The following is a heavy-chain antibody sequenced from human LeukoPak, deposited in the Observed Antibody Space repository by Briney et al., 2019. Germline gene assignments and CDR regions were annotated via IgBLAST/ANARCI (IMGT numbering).Heavy chain of an antibody. CDR2: IRSKAYGGTT. D-gene: IGHD6-13*01. CDR3: TRDSRSGYSSRGGDY. V-gene: IGHV3-49*04. CDR1: GFNFGDYA. Sequence: GGSLRLSCTASGFNFGDYAMSCVRQAPGKGLEWVGFIRSKAYGGTTEYAASVKGRFTISRDDSKSIAYLQMNSLKTEDTGVYYCTRDSRSGYSSRGGDYWGQGTLVTVSS. J-gene: IGHJ4*02.